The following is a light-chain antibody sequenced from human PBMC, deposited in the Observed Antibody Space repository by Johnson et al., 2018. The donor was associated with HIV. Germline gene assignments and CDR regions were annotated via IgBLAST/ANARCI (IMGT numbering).Light chain of an antibody. V-gene: IGLV1-51*02. CDR3: GTWDSSRTAGRCYV. CDR1: SSNIGSNY. Sequence: QFVLTQPPSMSAAPGQRVTISCSGSSSNIGSNYVSWYQQFPGTAPKLLIFENNHRPSGIPDRFSGSKSGTSATLVITGLQTGDEAEYFCGTWDSSRTAGRCYVFGTGTKVTVL. J-gene: IGLJ1*01. CDR2: ENN.